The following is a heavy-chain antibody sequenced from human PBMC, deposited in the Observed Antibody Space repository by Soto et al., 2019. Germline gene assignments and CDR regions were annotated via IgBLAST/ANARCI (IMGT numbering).Heavy chain of an antibody. D-gene: IGHD1-1*01. CDR3: AKIPTGTTYYYYMDV. Sequence: EVQLLESGGGLVQPGGSLRLSCAASGFAFSSYAMSWVRQAPGKGLEWVSAISGSGGSTYYADSVKGRFTISRDNSKNTLYLQMNSLRAEDTAVYYCAKIPTGTTYYYYMDVWGKGTTVTVSS. CDR2: ISGSGGST. V-gene: IGHV3-23*01. CDR1: GFAFSSYA. J-gene: IGHJ6*03.